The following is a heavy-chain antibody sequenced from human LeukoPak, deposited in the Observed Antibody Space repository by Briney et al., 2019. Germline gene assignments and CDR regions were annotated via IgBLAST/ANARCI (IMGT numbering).Heavy chain of an antibody. CDR1: GGSISSSSYY. Sequence: PSETLSLTCTVSGGSISSSSYYWGWIRQPPGKGLEWIGSIYYSGSTYYNPSLKSRVTISVDTSKNQFSLKLSSVTAADTAVYYCAIEKDGGGSYIPSGYRGQGTLVTVSS. J-gene: IGHJ4*02. CDR3: AIEKDGGGSYIPSGY. CDR2: IYYSGST. D-gene: IGHD2-15*01. V-gene: IGHV4-39*07.